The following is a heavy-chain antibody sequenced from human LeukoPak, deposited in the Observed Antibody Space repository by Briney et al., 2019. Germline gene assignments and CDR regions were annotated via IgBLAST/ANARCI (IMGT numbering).Heavy chain of an antibody. Sequence: PGGSLSLSCAPSALTVSGNSVTWIRQIPGEGLEWVSAIYYGGSTFYAASVKGRFIISRDTSKNTWTLQMNSLRVEDTAVYYCARIAKDCGGDCFADYWGQGTLVTVSS. CDR2: IYYGGST. CDR3: ARIAKDCGGDCFADY. V-gene: IGHV3-66*01. J-gene: IGHJ4*02. D-gene: IGHD2-21*01. CDR1: ALTVSGNS.